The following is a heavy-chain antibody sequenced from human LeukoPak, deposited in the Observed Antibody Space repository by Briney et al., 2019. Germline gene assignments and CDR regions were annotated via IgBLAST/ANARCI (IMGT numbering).Heavy chain of an antibody. V-gene: IGHV1-2*02. Sequence: SVKVSCKASGYTFTGYYIHWVRQAPGQGLEWMGWLNPDGGGAYYAQSFQGKVTMTRDTSISTAYMELSSLRFDDTAVYYCARVGPIDYYYYPMDVWGQGTTVTVSS. CDR3: ARVGPIDYYYYPMDV. J-gene: IGHJ6*02. CDR1: GYTFTGYY. CDR2: LNPDGGGA.